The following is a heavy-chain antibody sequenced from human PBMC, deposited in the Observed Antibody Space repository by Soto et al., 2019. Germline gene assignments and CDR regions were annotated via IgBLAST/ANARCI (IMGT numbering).Heavy chain of an antibody. CDR1: GFTFSNSW. V-gene: IGHV3-7*03. CDR2: MKQDGSEE. CDR3: ATIEAVDFHI. D-gene: IGHD6-13*01. Sequence: EVQLVESGGGLVQPGGSLRLSCVASGFTFSNSWMAWVRQTPGKGLEWVGNMKQDGSEEYYMDPVKGRFTISRDNAKNSVYLQMNNLRAEDTAVYYCATIEAVDFHIWGQGTVVTVSS. J-gene: IGHJ3*02.